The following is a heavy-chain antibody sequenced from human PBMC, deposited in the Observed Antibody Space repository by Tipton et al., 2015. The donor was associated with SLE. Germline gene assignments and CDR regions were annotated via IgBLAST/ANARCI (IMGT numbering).Heavy chain of an antibody. CDR1: DDSFNSVGYY. Sequence: TLSLTCTVSDDSFNSVGYYWSWIRQHPGKGLEWIGCIYYSGSTHYYNPSLKSRVTVSVDRSKNQFSLTLYSVTAADTAVYYCARGDDSIWGSYRHPLLWGQGILVTVSS. CDR2: IYYSGSTH. J-gene: IGHJ1*01. CDR3: ARGDDSIWGSYRHPLL. D-gene: IGHD3-16*02. V-gene: IGHV4-31*03.